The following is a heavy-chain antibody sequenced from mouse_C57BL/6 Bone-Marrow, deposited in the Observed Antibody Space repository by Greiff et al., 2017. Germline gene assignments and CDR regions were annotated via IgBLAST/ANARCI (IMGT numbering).Heavy chain of an antibody. J-gene: IGHJ3*01. CDR3: TRIAY. CDR2: IDPENGDT. CDR1: GFNIKDDY. Sequence: VHVKQSGAELVRPGASVKLSCTASGFNIKDDYMHWVKQRPEQGLEWIGWIDPENGDTEYASKFQGKATITVDTSSNTAYLQLSSLTSDDTAVYYCTRIAYWGQGTLVTVSA. V-gene: IGHV14-4*01.